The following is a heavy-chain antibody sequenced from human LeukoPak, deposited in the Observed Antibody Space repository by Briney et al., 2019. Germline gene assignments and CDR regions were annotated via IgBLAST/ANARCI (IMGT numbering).Heavy chain of an antibody. D-gene: IGHD3-10*01. J-gene: IGHJ6*04. V-gene: IGHV4-59*01. CDR3: ARGWLWFGLDV. CDR1: GGSISSYY. CDR2: IYYNGST. Sequence: SETLSLTCTVSGGSISSYYWSWIRQPPGKGLEWIGYIYYNGSTNYNPSLKSRVTISVDTSKNQFSLKLSSVTAADTAVYYCARGWLWFGLDVWGKGTTVTASS.